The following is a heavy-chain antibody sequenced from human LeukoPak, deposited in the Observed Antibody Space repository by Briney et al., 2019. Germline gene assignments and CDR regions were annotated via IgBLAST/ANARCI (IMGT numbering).Heavy chain of an antibody. CDR2: ISGSGGST. V-gene: IGHV3-23*01. D-gene: IGHD3-10*01. J-gene: IGHJ4*02. CDR3: AKDQDYGSGGYKD. CDR1: GFTFSSYA. Sequence: GGSLRLSCAASGFTFSSYAMSWVRQAPGKGLEWVSAISGSGGSTYYADSVKGRFTIPRDNSKNTLYLQMNSLRAEDTAVYYCAKDQDYGSGGYKDWGQGTLVTVSS.